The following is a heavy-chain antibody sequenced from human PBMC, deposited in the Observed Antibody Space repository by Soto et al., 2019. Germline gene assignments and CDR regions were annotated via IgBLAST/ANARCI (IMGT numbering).Heavy chain of an antibody. J-gene: IGHJ4*02. V-gene: IGHV3-49*03. Sequence: GGSLRLSCTASGFTFGDYAMSWFRQAPGKGLEWVGFIRSKAYGGTTEYAASVKGRFTISRDDSKSIAYLQMNSLKTEDTAVYYCTRDNTMVRGFRGKTPPDYWGQGTLVTVSP. CDR1: GFTFGDYA. D-gene: IGHD3-10*01. CDR2: IRSKAYGGTT. CDR3: TRDNTMVRGFRGKTPPDY.